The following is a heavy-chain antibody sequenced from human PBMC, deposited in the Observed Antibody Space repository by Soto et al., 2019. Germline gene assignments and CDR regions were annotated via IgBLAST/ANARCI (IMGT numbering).Heavy chain of an antibody. CDR3: AKDNVSGCHWLRVGDASDI. CDR2: ISYYGSNK. CDR1: GFTFSSYG. J-gene: IGHJ3*02. Sequence: QVQLVESGGGVVQPGRSLRLSWAASGFTFSSYGMHWVRQAPGKGLVWVAVISYYGSNKYYADSVKGRPTISRDNSKNTLYLQMNILGGEDTAVYYCAKDNVSGCHWLRVGDASDIWGQGTMVTVSS. D-gene: IGHD6-19*01. V-gene: IGHV3-30*18.